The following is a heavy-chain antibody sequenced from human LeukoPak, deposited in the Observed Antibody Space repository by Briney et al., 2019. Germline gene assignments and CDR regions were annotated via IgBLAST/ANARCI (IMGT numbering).Heavy chain of an antibody. D-gene: IGHD2-2*01. Sequence: GGSLRLSCAASGFTFSNYEMNWVRQAPGKRLEWVSYISSIGTTIYYADSVKGRFSVSRDNPKNSLYLQMNSLRAEDTAVYYCARFSSTSNFDYWGQGTLVTVSS. CDR1: GFTFSNYE. V-gene: IGHV3-48*03. CDR3: ARFSSTSNFDY. CDR2: ISSIGTTI. J-gene: IGHJ4*02.